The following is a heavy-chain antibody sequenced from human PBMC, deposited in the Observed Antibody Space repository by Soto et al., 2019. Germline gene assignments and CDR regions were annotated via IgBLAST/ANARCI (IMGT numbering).Heavy chain of an antibody. Sequence: PSETLSLTCTVSGGSSSSDDYYWSWIRQHPGKGLEWIGNIYYSGNTYYNPSLKSRLIISVDTSKNQFSLRLSSVTAADTAVYYCARVIAATDTISVWFDPWGQGTLVTVSS. CDR1: GGSSSSDDYY. J-gene: IGHJ5*02. V-gene: IGHV4-31*03. D-gene: IGHD6-13*01. CDR3: ARVIAATDTISVWFDP. CDR2: IYYSGNT.